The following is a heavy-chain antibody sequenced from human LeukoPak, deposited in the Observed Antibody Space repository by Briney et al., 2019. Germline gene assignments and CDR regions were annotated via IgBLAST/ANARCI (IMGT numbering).Heavy chain of an antibody. Sequence: SETLPLTCTVPGGSVTSYYCNWVRQPPGRGLEWFGYIYYSGGTNYNPSLESRVTISLDTAKNQFSLKLRSVTAEDTAVYYCATTGATSPSSASWFNIEYWGQGTLVPVSS. D-gene: IGHD6-13*01. CDR3: ATTGATSPSSASWFNIEY. V-gene: IGHV4-59*08. CDR1: GGSVTSYY. CDR2: IYYSGGT. J-gene: IGHJ4*02.